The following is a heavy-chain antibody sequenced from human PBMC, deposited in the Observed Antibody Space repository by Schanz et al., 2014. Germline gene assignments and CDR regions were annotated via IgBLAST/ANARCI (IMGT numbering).Heavy chain of an antibody. Sequence: QLQLQESGSGLVKPSQTLSLTCGVSGGSISSGGSSWNWIRLPPGKGLEWIGYIYHSGSTYYNPSLKSRVTISVDRSKNQCCLILNSVTAADTAVYYCARSPGDFPGWFDSWGQGTLVTVSS. CDR2: IYHSGST. CDR3: ARSPGDFPGWFDS. D-gene: IGHD4-17*01. V-gene: IGHV4-30-2*01. CDR1: GGSISSGGSS. J-gene: IGHJ5*01.